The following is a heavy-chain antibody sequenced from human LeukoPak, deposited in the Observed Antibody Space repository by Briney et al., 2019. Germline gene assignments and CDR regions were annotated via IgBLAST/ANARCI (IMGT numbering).Heavy chain of an antibody. CDR2: ISGSGGST. CDR3: STDPRLLIY. J-gene: IGHJ4*01. Sequence: GGSLRLSCAASGFTFSSYGMSWVRQAPGKGLEWVSAISGSGGSTYYADSVKGRFTISRDNSKNTLYLQMNSLRPEDTALYYCSTDPRLLIYWGHGTLVTVSS. CDR1: GFTFSSYG. V-gene: IGHV3-23*01. D-gene: IGHD2-8*01.